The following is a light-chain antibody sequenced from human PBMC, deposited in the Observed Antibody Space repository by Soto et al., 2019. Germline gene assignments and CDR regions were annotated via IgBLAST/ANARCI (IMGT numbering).Light chain of an antibody. J-gene: IGKJ1*01. CDR2: KAS. CDR3: QHYNSYSEA. Sequence: DIQMTQSPSTLSGSVGDRVTITCRASQTISGWLAWYQQKPGKAPKLLIYKASTLKSGVPSRFSGSGSGTESTLTISSLQPDDFATYYCQHYNSYSEAFGQGTKVDIK. CDR1: QTISGW. V-gene: IGKV1-5*03.